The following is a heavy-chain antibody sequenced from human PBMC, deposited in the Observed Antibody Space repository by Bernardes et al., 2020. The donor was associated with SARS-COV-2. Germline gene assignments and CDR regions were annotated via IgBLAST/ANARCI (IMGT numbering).Heavy chain of an antibody. V-gene: IGHV1-8*01. Sequence: ASVKVSCKASGYTFTSYDINWVRQATGQGLEWMGWMNPNSANTGHAQKFQGRVTMARNTSISTAYMELSSLRSEDTAVYYCAKRNLIFMMYAANDAFDLWGQGTLVTVSS. D-gene: IGHD2-8*01. CDR3: AKRNLIFMMYAANDAFDL. CDR1: GYTFTSYD. J-gene: IGHJ3*01. CDR2: MNPNSANT.